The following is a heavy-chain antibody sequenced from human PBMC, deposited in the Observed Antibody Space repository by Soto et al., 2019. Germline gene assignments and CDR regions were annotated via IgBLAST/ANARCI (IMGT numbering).Heavy chain of an antibody. CDR3: ASSSGWWRLDV. J-gene: IGHJ6*02. Sequence: QVQLQESGPGLVKPSGTLSLTCGVSGDSINNGYWWTWVRQPPGKGLEWIGEKHHSGSTNYNLSLKSRVSISLDKSKNQFSLNLSPVTAADTAVYFCASSSGWWRLDVWGQGTTVTVSS. V-gene: IGHV4-4*02. CDR2: KHHSGST. D-gene: IGHD6-19*01. CDR1: GDSINNGYW.